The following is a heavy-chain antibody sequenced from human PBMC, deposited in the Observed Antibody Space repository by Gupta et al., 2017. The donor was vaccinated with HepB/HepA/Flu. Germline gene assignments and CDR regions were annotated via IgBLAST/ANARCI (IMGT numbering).Heavy chain of an antibody. CDR2: IIPSFGTA. Sequence: QVQLVQSGAEVKKPGSSVRVSCKASGGTFSSYAISWVRQAPGQGLEWMGGIIPSFGTANYEQKFQGRVTSTADESTSTAYMERSSLRSEDTAGYYCARSGMAAMEIDYWGQGTLVTVSS. CDR3: ARSGMAAMEIDY. D-gene: IGHD5-18*01. V-gene: IGHV1-69*01. CDR1: GGTFSSYA. J-gene: IGHJ4*02.